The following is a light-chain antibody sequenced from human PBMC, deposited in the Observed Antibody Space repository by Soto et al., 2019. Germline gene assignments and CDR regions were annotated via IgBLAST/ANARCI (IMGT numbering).Light chain of an antibody. CDR1: QSVSSY. V-gene: IGKV3-11*01. J-gene: IGKJ5*01. CDR3: QQRSNWPPIT. CDR2: DAS. Sequence: EIVLTQSPATLSLSPGERATLSCRASQSVSSYLAWYQQKAGQAPRLLIYDASNRATGIPARFSGSGYGTDFTLTISSLEPEDFAVYYCQQRSNWPPITFGQGTRLEIK.